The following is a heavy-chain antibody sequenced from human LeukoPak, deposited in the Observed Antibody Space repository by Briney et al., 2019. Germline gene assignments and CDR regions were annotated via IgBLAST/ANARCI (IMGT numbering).Heavy chain of an antibody. J-gene: IGHJ4*02. D-gene: IGHD1-26*01. CDR3: AKDVGKWESLHFFDY. V-gene: IGHV3-23*01. CDR2: ISGSGAGT. CDR1: GFTLSTNA. Sequence: GSLRLSCLTSGFTLSTNAMSWVRQAPGKGLEWISGISGSGAGTYYADSVKGRFTISRDDSRNTLYLQMNSLRGDDTAVYYCAKDVGKWESLHFFDYWGQGTLVTVSS.